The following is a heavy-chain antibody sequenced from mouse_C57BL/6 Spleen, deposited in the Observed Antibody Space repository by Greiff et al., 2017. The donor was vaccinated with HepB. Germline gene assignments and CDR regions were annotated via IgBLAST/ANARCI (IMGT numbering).Heavy chain of an antibody. CDR1: GFSLSTSGMG. CDR3: ARGESYDYDGAWFAY. CDR2: IYWDDDK. J-gene: IGHJ3*01. Sequence: QVTLKECGPGILQSSPTLSLPCSFSGFSLSTSGMGVSWIRQPSGKGLEWLAHIYWDDDKRYNPSLKSRLTISKDTSRTQVFLKITSVDTADTATYYCARGESYDYDGAWFAYWGQGTLVTVSA. D-gene: IGHD2-4*01. V-gene: IGHV8-12*01.